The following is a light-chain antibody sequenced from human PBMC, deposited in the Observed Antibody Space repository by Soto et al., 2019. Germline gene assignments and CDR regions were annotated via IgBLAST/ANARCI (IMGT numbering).Light chain of an antibody. CDR3: QQYNDNWT. Sequence: DIQMTQSPSTLSASVGDRVTITCRASQSISSWLAWYQQKPGKAPKLLIYTASTLQSGVPSRFSGRGSGTEFTLAISSLQPDDSATYYCQQYNDNWTFGQGTKVEIK. CDR2: TAS. CDR1: QSISSW. V-gene: IGKV1-5*03. J-gene: IGKJ1*01.